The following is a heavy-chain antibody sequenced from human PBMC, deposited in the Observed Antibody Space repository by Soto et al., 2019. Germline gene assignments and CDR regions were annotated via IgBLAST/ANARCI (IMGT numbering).Heavy chain of an antibody. CDR2: ISTYSGDT. D-gene: IGHD5-12*01. V-gene: IGHV1-18*01. CDR1: GYTFFTYD. J-gene: IGHJ5*02. Sequence: QVHRVQSGVEVKTPGASVKVSCQASGYTFFTYDISWVRQAPGQRLEWMGGISTYSGDTKYAQKFQGRVTMTTDTSTTTAYLELRSLRSDDTAVDYCARHHGPTTSENWLDPWGQGTLVTVSS. CDR3: ARHHGPTTSENWLDP.